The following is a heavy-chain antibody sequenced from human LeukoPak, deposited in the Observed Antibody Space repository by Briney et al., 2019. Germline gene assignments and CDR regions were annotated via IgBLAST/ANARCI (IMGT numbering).Heavy chain of an antibody. D-gene: IGHD3-10*01. CDR2: INPNSGGT. Sequence: GASVKVSCKASGYTFTGYYMHWVRQAPGQGLEWMGWINPNSGGTNYAQKFQGRVTMTRDTSISTAYMELSRLRSDDTAVYYCARDLVGYYGSGSYPSDYWGQEPWSPSPQ. CDR3: ARDLVGYYGSGSYPSDY. V-gene: IGHV1-2*02. CDR1: GYTFTGYY. J-gene: IGHJ4*01.